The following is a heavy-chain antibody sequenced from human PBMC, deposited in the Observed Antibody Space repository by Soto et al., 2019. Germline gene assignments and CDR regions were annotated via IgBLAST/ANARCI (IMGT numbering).Heavy chain of an antibody. Sequence: EVQLVESGGGLVQPGGSLRLSCAASGFLFNTYWMFWVRQAPRKGLLWVSRIKSDGSSTNYADSVKGRFTISRDNAQTTLYLQMTSLRADDTAVYYCAIGGGDYNYLDYWSQGILVTVSS. J-gene: IGHJ4*02. CDR2: IKSDGSST. V-gene: IGHV3-74*01. D-gene: IGHD3-9*01. CDR1: GFLFNTYW. CDR3: AIGGGDYNYLDY.